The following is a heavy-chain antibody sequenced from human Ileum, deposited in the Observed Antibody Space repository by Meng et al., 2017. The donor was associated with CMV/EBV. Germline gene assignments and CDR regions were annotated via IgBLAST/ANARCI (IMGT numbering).Heavy chain of an antibody. CDR1: GYTFTSYD. V-gene: IGHV1-8*03. D-gene: IGHD2-2*01. J-gene: IGHJ2*01. Sequence: SGYTFTSYDINWVRQATGQGLEWMGWMNPNSGNTGYAQKFQGRVTITRNTSISTAYMELSSLRSEDTAVYYCARANESTSWNWYFDLWGRGTLVTVSS. CDR2: MNPNSGNT. CDR3: ARANESTSWNWYFDL.